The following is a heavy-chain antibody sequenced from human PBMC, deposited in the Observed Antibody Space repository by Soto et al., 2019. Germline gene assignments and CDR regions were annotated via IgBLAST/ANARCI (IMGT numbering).Heavy chain of an antibody. J-gene: IGHJ4*02. CDR2: IRSKANSYAT. Sequence: EVQLVESGGGLVQPGGSLKLSCEASGFTFSGSAMHWVRQASGKGLEWVGRIRSKANSYATAYAASVKGRFTISRDDSKNTAYLQMNSLKTEDTAMYYCTRLGGNFDYWGQGTLVTVAS. CDR1: GFTFSGSA. V-gene: IGHV3-73*01. CDR3: TRLGGNFDY. D-gene: IGHD3-10*01.